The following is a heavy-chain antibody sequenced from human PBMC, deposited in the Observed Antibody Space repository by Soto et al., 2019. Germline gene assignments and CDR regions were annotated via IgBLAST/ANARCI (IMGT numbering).Heavy chain of an antibody. CDR2: IAHDGSEK. CDR3: ARESNAHFDY. J-gene: IGHJ4*02. Sequence: GXSLRLSCAVSGFSFSSYWMSWVGQAPGRGLECVATIAHDGSEKFYVHTVKGRFTISRDNTKNSLYLQMTSLRAEDTALYYCARESNAHFDYWGQGTMVTVSS. CDR1: GFSFSSYW. V-gene: IGHV3-7*01. D-gene: IGHD7-27*01.